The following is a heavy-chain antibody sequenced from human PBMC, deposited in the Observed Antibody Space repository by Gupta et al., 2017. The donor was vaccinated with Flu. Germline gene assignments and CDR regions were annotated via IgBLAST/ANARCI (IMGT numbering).Heavy chain of an antibody. Sequence: WTWIRQSPGKGLEWIGEINHSGSANYNPSLKSRGTISVDTSKNQFSLKLRSVTAAETALYYCARGQMGWVAAAAKSPWFDPWGQGTLVTVSS. V-gene: IGHV4-34*01. J-gene: IGHJ5*02. CDR3: ARGQMGWVAAAAKSPWFDP. CDR2: INHSGSA. D-gene: IGHD6-13*01.